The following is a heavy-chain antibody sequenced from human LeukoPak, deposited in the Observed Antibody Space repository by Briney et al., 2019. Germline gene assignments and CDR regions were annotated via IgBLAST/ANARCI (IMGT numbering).Heavy chain of an antibody. Sequence: GGSLRLSCAASGFTVSSNYMSWVRQAPGKGLEWVSVIYSGGSTYYADSVKGRFTISRDNSKNTLYLQMNSLRAEDTAVYYCAKVAGSDSSSWYIFYYYYYVDVWGKGTTVTISS. D-gene: IGHD6-13*01. CDR2: IYSGGST. CDR3: AKVAGSDSSSWYIFYYYYYVDV. V-gene: IGHV3-53*01. CDR1: GFTVSSNY. J-gene: IGHJ6*03.